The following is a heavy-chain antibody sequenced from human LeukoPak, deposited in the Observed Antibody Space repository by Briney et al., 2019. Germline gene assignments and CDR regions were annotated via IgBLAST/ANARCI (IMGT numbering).Heavy chain of an antibody. V-gene: IGHV3-23*01. Sequence: PGGSLRLSCAASGFTFSSYAMTWVRQAPGKGLKWVSTIRDSGDNTYYADSVKGRFTISRDNSKNTLYLQMNSLTAEDTAVYYCAKIASVVTLYWYFDLWGRGTLVTVSS. CDR3: AKIASVVTLYWYFDL. CDR1: GFTFSSYA. J-gene: IGHJ2*01. CDR2: IRDSGDNT. D-gene: IGHD4-23*01.